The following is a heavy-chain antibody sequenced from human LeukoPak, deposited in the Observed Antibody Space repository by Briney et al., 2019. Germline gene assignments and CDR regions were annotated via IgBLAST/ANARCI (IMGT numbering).Heavy chain of an antibody. D-gene: IGHD2-8*02. CDR3: ARDIWSADY. CDR1: GFTFSSYG. J-gene: IGHJ4*02. CDR2: IWSDGSNK. V-gene: IGHV3-33*01. Sequence: GGSLRLSCSASGFTFSSYGMQWVRQAPGKGLEWVAVIWSDGSNKYYGDSVKGRFTISRDNSKNTLYLQMNSLRVEDTAVYYCARDIWSADYWGQGTLVTVSS.